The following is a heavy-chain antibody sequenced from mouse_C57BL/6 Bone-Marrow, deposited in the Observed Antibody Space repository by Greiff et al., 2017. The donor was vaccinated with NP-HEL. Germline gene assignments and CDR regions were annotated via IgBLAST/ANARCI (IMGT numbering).Heavy chain of an antibody. Sequence: QVQLQQSGAELVRPGPSVKVSCKASGYAFTNYLIEWVKQRPGQGLEWIGVINPGSGGTNYNEKFKGKATLTADKSSSTAYMQLSSLTSEDSAVYFCARESPYYYAMDYWGQGTSVTVSS. J-gene: IGHJ4*01. CDR1: GYAFTNYL. CDR3: ARESPYYYAMDY. CDR2: INPGSGGT. V-gene: IGHV1-54*01.